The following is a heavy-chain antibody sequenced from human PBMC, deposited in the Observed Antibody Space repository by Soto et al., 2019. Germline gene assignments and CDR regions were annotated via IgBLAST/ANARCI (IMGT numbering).Heavy chain of an antibody. CDR2: INPDTGDT. CDR1: GFTFTGYY. Sequence: GAAVKVSCKTSGFTFTGYYIHWVRQAPGQGLEWMGWINPDTGDTKYAQRFQGRVALTSDTSINTAYMDLSSLTDEDTAVYYCARAREPEYSSAIFFDIWGQGALVTVSS. D-gene: IGHD5-18*01. CDR3: ARAREPEYSSAIFFDI. V-gene: IGHV1-2*02. J-gene: IGHJ4*02.